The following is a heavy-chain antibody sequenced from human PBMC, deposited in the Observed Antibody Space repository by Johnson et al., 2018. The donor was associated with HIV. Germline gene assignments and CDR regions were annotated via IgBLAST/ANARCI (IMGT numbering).Heavy chain of an antibody. Sequence: VQLVESGGGLVQPGGSLRLSCVASGFTFSSYWMLWVRQAPGKGLVWVSRIHSDGSSPSYADSVKGRFTISRDNAKNTLYLQMNSLRAEDTALYYCAKDGSSSWYNGAFDIWGQGTMVTVSS. CDR2: IHSDGSSP. J-gene: IGHJ3*02. CDR1: GFTFSSYW. V-gene: IGHV3-74*01. D-gene: IGHD6-13*01. CDR3: AKDGSSSWYNGAFDI.